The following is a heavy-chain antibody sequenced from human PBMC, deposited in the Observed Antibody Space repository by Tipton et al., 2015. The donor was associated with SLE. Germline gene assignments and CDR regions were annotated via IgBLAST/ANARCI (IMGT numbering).Heavy chain of an antibody. V-gene: IGHV4-34*01. CDR3: ARDRGYCSGGSCYSPAYCDY. CDR1: GESFSAYY. J-gene: IGHJ4*02. CDR2: INHSGSA. D-gene: IGHD2-15*01. Sequence: TLSLTCAVYGESFSAYYWSWIRQPPGKGLEWIGEINHSGSANYNPSLKSQVTISVDTSKNQFSLKLSSVTAADTAVYYCARDRGYCSGGSCYSPAYCDYWGQGTLVTVSS.